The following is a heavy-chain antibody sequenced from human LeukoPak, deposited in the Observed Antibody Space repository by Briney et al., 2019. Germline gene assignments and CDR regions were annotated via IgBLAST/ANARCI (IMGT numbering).Heavy chain of an antibody. D-gene: IGHD4-23*01. Sequence: PGGSLRLSCAASGFTFSSYYMTWVRLAPGKGLEWVANIKQDGSEKFYVDSVKGRFTISRDNTRNSLYLQMNSLRVEDTAVYYCARCWVTDLWGQGTLVTVSS. CDR1: GFTFSSYY. CDR2: IKQDGSEK. J-gene: IGHJ5*02. V-gene: IGHV3-7*03. CDR3: ARCWVTDL.